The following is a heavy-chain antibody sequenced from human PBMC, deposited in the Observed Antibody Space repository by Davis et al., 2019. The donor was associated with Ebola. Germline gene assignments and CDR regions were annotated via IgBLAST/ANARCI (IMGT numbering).Heavy chain of an antibody. CDR2: IRSKANSYAT. J-gene: IGHJ6*02. V-gene: IGHV3-73*01. CDR1: GFTFSGSA. D-gene: IGHD6-13*01. CDR3: TTAGSDIAAAGDWWYYYGMDV. Sequence: GESLKTSCAASGFTFSGSAMHWVRQASGKGLEWVGRIRSKANSYATAYAASVKGRFTISRDDSKNTAYLQMNSLKTEDTAVYYCTTAGSDIAAAGDWWYYYGMDVWGQGTTVTVSS.